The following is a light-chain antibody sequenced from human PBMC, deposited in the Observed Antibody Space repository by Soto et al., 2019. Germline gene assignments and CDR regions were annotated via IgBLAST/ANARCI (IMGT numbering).Light chain of an antibody. Sequence: DFQMTQSPSSLSASVGDRVTITCRASRGISIYLAWYQQKPGKAPRLLMYGAFTLQSGVPSRFSGSGSGTDFTLTVSSLQPEDVATYYCQNYNGAPPWTFGQGTKVEI. V-gene: IGKV1-27*01. CDR2: GAF. CDR1: RGISIY. J-gene: IGKJ1*01. CDR3: QNYNGAPPWT.